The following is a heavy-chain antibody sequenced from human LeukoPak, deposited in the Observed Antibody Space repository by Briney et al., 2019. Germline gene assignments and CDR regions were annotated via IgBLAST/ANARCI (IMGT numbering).Heavy chain of an antibody. CDR1: GFTFSSYW. D-gene: IGHD3-22*01. Sequence: GGSLRLSCAASGFTFSSYWMSWVRQAPGKGLEWVANIKQDGSEKYYVDSVKGRFTISRDNAKNSLYLQMNSLRAEDTAVYYCAREFDYDSSGYYPPLGYWGQGTLVTVSS. J-gene: IGHJ4*02. CDR2: IKQDGSEK. CDR3: AREFDYDSSGYYPPLGY. V-gene: IGHV3-7*03.